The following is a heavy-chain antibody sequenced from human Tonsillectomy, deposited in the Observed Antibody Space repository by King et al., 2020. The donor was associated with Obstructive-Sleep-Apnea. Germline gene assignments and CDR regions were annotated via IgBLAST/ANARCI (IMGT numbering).Heavy chain of an antibody. D-gene: IGHD3-10*01. CDR3: AKLLWFGELFGKYGMDV. CDR2: ISGSVGRR. CDR1: GFTFSSYA. Sequence: VQLVESGGGLVRPGGSLRLSWAASGFTFSSYAMTWVRQAPGKGLEWCSAISGSVGRRVWAESGKGRFTISRGNSKNTLYLQMKSLGAEDTAVYYCAKLLWFGELFGKYGMDVWGQGTTVTVSS. J-gene: IGHJ6*02. V-gene: IGHV3-23*04.